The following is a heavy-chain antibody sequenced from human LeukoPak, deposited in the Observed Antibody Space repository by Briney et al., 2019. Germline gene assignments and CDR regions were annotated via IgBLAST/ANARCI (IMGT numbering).Heavy chain of an antibody. CDR1: GGSISSYY. V-gene: IGHV4-59*12. CDR2: IYYSGST. J-gene: IGHJ4*02. CDR3: ARGPYSSGSYTFDY. D-gene: IGHD3-10*01. Sequence: SETLSLTCTVSGGSISSYYWSWIRQPPGKGLEWIGYIYYSGSTNYNPSLKSRVTMSVDTSKNQFSLKLSSVTAADTAVYYCARGPYSSGSYTFDYWGQGTLVTVSS.